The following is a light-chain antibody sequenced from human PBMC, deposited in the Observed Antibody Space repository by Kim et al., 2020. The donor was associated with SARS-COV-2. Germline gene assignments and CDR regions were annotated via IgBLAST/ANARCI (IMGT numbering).Light chain of an antibody. CDR3: QHYGSSSGT. V-gene: IGKV3-20*01. Sequence: SPGKRATLSCRASQSITRNYLAWYQQRAGQAPRLLIHSVSSRATGIPDRISGSGSGTDFTLTISRLEPEDFAVYYCQHYGSSSGTFGPGTKVDIK. CDR1: QSITRNY. J-gene: IGKJ1*01. CDR2: SVS.